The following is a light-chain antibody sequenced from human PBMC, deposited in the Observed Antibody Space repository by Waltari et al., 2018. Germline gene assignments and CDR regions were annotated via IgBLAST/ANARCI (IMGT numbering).Light chain of an antibody. CDR3: QQSYSTLWT. Sequence: DIQMTQSPSSLSASVGDSVTITCRASQRISSELNWYQQKPGNAPKLLIYAASSLQSGVPARCSGSGSGTDFTLTISSLQPEDFATYDCQQSYSTLWTFGQGTKVEIK. J-gene: IGKJ1*01. V-gene: IGKV1-39*01. CDR1: QRISSE. CDR2: AAS.